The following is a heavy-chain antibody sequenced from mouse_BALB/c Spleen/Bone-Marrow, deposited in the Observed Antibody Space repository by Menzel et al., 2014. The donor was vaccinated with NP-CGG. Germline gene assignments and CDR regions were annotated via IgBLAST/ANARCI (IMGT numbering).Heavy chain of an antibody. D-gene: IGHD2-3*01. V-gene: IGHV2-6-1*01. J-gene: IGHJ3*01. CDR2: IWSDGST. CDR3: ARHDNDGYYLAY. CDR1: GFSLTSYG. Sequence: VELMESGPGLVAPSQSLSITCTISGFSLTSYGVHWVRQPPGKGLEWLVVIWSDGSTTYNSALKSRLSISKDNSKSQVFLKMNSLQTDDTAMYYCARHDNDGYYLAYWGQGTLVTVSA.